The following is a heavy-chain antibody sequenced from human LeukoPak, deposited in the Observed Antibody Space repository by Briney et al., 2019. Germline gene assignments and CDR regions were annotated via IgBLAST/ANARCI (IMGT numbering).Heavy chain of an antibody. D-gene: IGHD2-2*01. J-gene: IGHJ4*02. Sequence: ASVKVSCKASGGTFTSYTISWVRQAPGQGLEWMGRIIRILGIANYAQKCQGRVTITTDTSTSTAYMELSSLRSEDTAVYYCARGMSSTSYDYWGQGTLVTVSS. CDR2: IIRILGIA. CDR3: ARGMSSTSYDY. CDR1: GGTFTSYT. V-gene: IGHV1-69*02.